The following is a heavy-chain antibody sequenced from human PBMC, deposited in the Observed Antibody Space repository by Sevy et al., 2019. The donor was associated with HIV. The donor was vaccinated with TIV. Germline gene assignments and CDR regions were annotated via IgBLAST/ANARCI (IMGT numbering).Heavy chain of an antibody. CDR1: GYTFTGYY. CDR2: INPNSGGT. V-gene: IGHV1-2*02. CDR3: ARDRLRLGELSLSPSDAFDI. Sequence: ASVKVSCKASGYTFTGYYMHWVRQAPGQGLEWMGWINPNSGGTNYAQKFQGRVTMTRDTSISTAYMVLSRLRSDDTAVYYCARDRLRLGELSLSPSDAFDIWGQGTMVTVSS. J-gene: IGHJ3*02. D-gene: IGHD3-16*02.